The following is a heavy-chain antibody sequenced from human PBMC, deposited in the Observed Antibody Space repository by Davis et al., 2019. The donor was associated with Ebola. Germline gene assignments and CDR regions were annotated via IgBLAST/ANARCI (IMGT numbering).Heavy chain of an antibody. V-gene: IGHV5-51*01. J-gene: IGHJ4*02. CDR2: IYPRDSDT. CDR1: GNSFTSHW. Sequence: GESLKISCKDSGNSFTSHWIGWVRQMPGKGLEWMGIIYPRDSDTRYSPSFQGQVTISADKSISTAYLQWSSLKASDTAMYYCARPYYGSGDYYFDYWGQGTLVTVSS. D-gene: IGHD3-10*01. CDR3: ARPYYGSGDYYFDY.